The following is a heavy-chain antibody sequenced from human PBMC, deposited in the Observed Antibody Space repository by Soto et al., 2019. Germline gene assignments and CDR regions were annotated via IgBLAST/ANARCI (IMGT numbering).Heavy chain of an antibody. CDR1: GYVFSNFG. J-gene: IGHJ3*02. CDR3: ARGIVRGTYDAIDI. D-gene: IGHD1-26*01. V-gene: IGHV1-18*04. Sequence: ASVKVSCKASGYVFSNFGINWLRQAPGHGLEWMGWINPSNGNTNSIQRLQGRVTMTTNTPTSTAYMELRSLSSDDTAVYYCARGIVRGTYDAIDIWGQGTAVTVS. CDR2: INPSNGNT.